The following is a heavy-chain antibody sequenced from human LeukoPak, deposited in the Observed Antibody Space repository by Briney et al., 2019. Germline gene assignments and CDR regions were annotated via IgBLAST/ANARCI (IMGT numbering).Heavy chain of an antibody. D-gene: IGHD2-2*01. CDR1: GFTFSSYS. CDR3: ASFCSSTSCFHNYYYGMDV. Sequence: GGSLRLSCAASGFTFSSYSMNWVRQAPGKGLEWVSSISSSSSYIYYADLVKGRLTISRDNAKNSLYLQMNSLRAEDTAVYYCASFCSSTSCFHNYYYGMDVWGQGTTVTVSS. CDR2: ISSSSSYI. J-gene: IGHJ6*02. V-gene: IGHV3-21*01.